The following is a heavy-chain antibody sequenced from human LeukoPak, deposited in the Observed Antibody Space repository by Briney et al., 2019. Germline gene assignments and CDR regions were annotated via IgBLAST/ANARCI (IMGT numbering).Heavy chain of an antibody. V-gene: IGHV3-9*01. CDR2: ISSNSDTI. CDR1: GFTLGDYD. CDR3: LTSSFDY. Sequence: GGSLRLSCAASGFTLGDYDIHWVRQALGKGPEWVSSISSNSDTIAYAEPVKGRFTVSRDNTINSLYLQMDSLRVEDTALYYCLTSSFDYWGQGTLVTVSS. J-gene: IGHJ4*02.